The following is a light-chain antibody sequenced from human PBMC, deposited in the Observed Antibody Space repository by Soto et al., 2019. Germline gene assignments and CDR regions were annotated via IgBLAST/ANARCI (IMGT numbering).Light chain of an antibody. J-gene: IGKJ4*01. V-gene: IGKV1-8*01. Sequence: AIRMTQSPSSFSASTGDRVTITCRASQGISSYLAWYQQKPGKAPKLLIYAASTLQSGVPSRLSGSGSGTDFTLTISCLQSEDFATYYCRQYYSYPLTFGGGTKVEIK. CDR1: QGISSY. CDR2: AAS. CDR3: RQYYSYPLT.